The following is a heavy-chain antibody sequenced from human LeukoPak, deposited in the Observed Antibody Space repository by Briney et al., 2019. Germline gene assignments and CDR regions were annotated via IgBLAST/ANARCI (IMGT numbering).Heavy chain of an antibody. CDR3: ARVEIGGY. J-gene: IGHJ4*02. Sequence: GGTLRLSCAASGFTFSRYAMSWVRQAPGKGLEWVSAISGSGGSTYYADSVKGRFTFSRDNPKNTLYLQMNSLRTEDTAVYYCARVEIGGYWGQGTLVTVSS. V-gene: IGHV3-23*01. CDR1: GFTFSRYA. D-gene: IGHD5-24*01. CDR2: ISGSGGST.